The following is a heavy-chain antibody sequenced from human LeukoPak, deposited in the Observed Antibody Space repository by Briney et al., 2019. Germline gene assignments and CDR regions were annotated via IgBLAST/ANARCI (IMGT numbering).Heavy chain of an antibody. J-gene: IGHJ2*01. D-gene: IGHD3-3*01. CDR3: AREGPLGFLEWYFDL. Sequence: ASVKVSCKASGYTFTGYYMHWVRQAPGQGLEWMGRINPNSGGTNYAQKFQGRVTMTRDTSISTAYMELSRLRSDDTAVYYCAREGPLGFLEWYFDLWGRGTLLTVSS. V-gene: IGHV1-2*06. CDR1: GYTFTGYY. CDR2: INPNSGGT.